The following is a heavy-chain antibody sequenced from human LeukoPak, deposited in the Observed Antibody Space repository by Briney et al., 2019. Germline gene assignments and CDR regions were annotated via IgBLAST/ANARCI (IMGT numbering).Heavy chain of an antibody. CDR2: IYYSGST. V-gene: IGHV4-39*01. CDR3: ARLPEGGYSGYPTIGSGWYVDY. J-gene: IGHJ4*02. CDR1: GGSISSSSYY. D-gene: IGHD5-12*01. Sequence: PSETLSLTCTVSGGSISSSSYYWGWIRQPPGKGLEWIGSIYYSGSTYYNPSLKSRVTISVDTSKNQFSLKLSSVTAADTAVYYCARLPEGGYSGYPTIGSGWYVDYWGQGTLVTVSS.